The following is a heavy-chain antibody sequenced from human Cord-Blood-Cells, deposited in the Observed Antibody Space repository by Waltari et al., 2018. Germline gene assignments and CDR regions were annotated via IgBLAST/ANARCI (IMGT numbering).Heavy chain of an antibody. D-gene: IGHD4-17*01. J-gene: IGHJ4*02. CDR1: GFTVSSNY. CDR2: IYSGGST. V-gene: IGHV3-53*01. CDR3: ARAPANGDLYFDY. Sequence: EVQLVESGGGLIQPGGSLRLSCAASGFTVSSNYMSWVRQAPGKGMEWVSVIYSGGSTYYADSVKGRFTISRDNSKNTLYLQMNSLRAEDTAVYYCARAPANGDLYFDYWGQGTLVTVSS.